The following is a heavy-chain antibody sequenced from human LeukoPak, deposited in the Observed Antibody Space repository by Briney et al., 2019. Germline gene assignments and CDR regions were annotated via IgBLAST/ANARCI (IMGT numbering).Heavy chain of an antibody. CDR2: IYYSGST. D-gene: IGHD3-3*01. Sequence: PSETLSLTCTVSGGSISSSSYYWGWLRQPPGKGLEWIGSIYYSGSTYYNPSLKGRVTISVDTSKNQFSLKLSSVTAADTAVYYCARHLKLKSTLRFLEWLSTSFDYWGQGTLVTVSS. J-gene: IGHJ4*02. V-gene: IGHV4-39*01. CDR1: GGSISSSSYY. CDR3: ARHLKLKSTLRFLEWLSTSFDY.